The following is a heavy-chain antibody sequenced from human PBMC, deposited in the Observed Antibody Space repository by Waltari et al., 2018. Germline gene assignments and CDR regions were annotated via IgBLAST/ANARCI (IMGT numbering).Heavy chain of an antibody. Sequence: EVQLLESGGGLVQPGGSLRLSCAASGFTFSSYAMSWVRQAPGKGLEWVSAISGSGGSTYYADPGKGRFTSSMDNSKNTLYLQMNSLRAEDTAVYYCANAVSGSSWLLHYYYYGMDVWGQGTTVTVSS. CDR3: ANAVSGSSWLLHYYYYGMDV. CDR1: GFTFSSYA. D-gene: IGHD6-13*01. J-gene: IGHJ6*02. CDR2: ISGSGGST. V-gene: IGHV3-23*01.